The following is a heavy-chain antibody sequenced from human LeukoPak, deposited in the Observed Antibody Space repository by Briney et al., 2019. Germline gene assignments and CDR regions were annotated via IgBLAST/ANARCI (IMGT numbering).Heavy chain of an antibody. CDR3: ARHGGATMVRGVLVDAFDI. CDR2: ILYSGST. CDR1: GASISSYY. D-gene: IGHD3-10*01. Sequence: SETLSLTCTVSGASISSYYWSWIRQPPGKGLEWIGFILYSGSTNYNPSLKSRVTISVDMSKNQFSLKLRSVTAADTAVYYCARHGGATMVRGVLVDAFDIWGQGTMVTVSS. V-gene: IGHV4-59*08. J-gene: IGHJ3*02.